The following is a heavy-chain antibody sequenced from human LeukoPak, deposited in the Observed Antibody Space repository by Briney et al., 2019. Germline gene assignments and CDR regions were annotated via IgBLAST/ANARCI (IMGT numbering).Heavy chain of an antibody. CDR3: ARVRLAAASD. V-gene: IGHV3-7*01. Sequence: PGGSLRLSCVASGFTFSVYSMTWVRQAPGKGLEWVANIKQDGSEKYYVDSVKGRFTISRDNAKNSLYLQMNSLRAEDTAVYYCARVRLAAASDWGQGTLVTVSS. CDR1: GFTFSVYS. D-gene: IGHD6-13*01. CDR2: IKQDGSEK. J-gene: IGHJ4*02.